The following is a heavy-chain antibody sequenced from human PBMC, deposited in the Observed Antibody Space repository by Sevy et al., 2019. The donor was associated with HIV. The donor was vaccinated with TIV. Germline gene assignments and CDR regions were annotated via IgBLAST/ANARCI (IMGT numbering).Heavy chain of an antibody. CDR3: ARRGSGYHAFDI. CDR1: GFTFSSYS. Sequence: GGSLRLSCAASGFTFSSYSMNWVRQAPGKGLEWVSSISSSSSYLYYADSVKGRFTISRDNAKNSLYLQMNSLRAEDTAVYYCARRGSGYHAFDIWGQGTMVTVSS. D-gene: IGHD3-3*01. CDR2: ISSSSSYL. J-gene: IGHJ3*02. V-gene: IGHV3-21*01.